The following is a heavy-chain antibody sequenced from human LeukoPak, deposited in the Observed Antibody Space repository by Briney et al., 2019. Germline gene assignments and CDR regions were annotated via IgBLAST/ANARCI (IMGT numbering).Heavy chain of an antibody. CDR3: ARHYYDSSGYSKGGAFDI. CDR2: IIPILGIA. D-gene: IGHD3-22*01. V-gene: IGHV1-69*04. CDR1: GGTFSSYA. J-gene: IGHJ3*02. Sequence: SEKVSCKASGGTFSSYAISWVRQAPGQGLEWMGRIIPILGIANYAQKFQGRVTITADKSTSTAYMELSSLRSEDTAVYYCARHYYDSSGYSKGGAFDIWGQGTMVTVSS.